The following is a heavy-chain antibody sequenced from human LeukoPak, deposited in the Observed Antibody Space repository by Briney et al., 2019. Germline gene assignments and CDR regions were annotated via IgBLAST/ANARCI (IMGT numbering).Heavy chain of an antibody. V-gene: IGHV3-23*01. D-gene: IGHD3-22*01. CDR3: AKDRGLGKYDSSAVDY. CDR2: ISGSGGST. J-gene: IGHJ4*02. CDR1: GFTFSSYA. Sequence: GGSLRLSCAASGFTFSSYAMSWVRQAPGKGLEWVSAISGSGGSTYYADSVKGRFTISRDNSKNTLYLQMNSLRAEDTAVYYCAKDRGLGKYDSSAVDYWGQGTLVTVSS.